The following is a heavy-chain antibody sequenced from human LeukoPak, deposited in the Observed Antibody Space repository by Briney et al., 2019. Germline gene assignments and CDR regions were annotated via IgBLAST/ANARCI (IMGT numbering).Heavy chain of an antibody. CDR2: VYYSGTT. CDR1: GGSINSYY. V-gene: IGHV4-59*01. Sequence: PSETLSLTCTVSGGSINSYYWSWIRQPPGKGLEGIGNVYYSGTTNYNPSLKSRVFISVDTSKNQFSLKVTSVTAADTAVYYCVKIRPGAVLQNWFDPWGQGTLVTVSS. J-gene: IGHJ5*02. D-gene: IGHD2/OR15-2a*01. CDR3: VKIRPGAVLQNWFDP.